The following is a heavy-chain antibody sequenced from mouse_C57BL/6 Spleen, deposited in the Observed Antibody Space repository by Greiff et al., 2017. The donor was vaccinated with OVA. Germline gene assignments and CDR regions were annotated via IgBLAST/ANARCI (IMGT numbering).Heavy chain of an antibody. V-gene: IGHV1-42*01. D-gene: IGHD2-10*02. CDR3: DRWYGNYGRDYEYMDD. J-gene: IGHJ4*01. Sequence: EVQLQQSGPELVKPGASVKISCKASGYSFTGYYMNWVKQSPEQSLEWIGEINPSTGGTTYNQKFKAKATLTVDKSSSTAYMQLKSLTSEDSAVYDCDRWYGNYGRDYEYMDDWGKGTTVTVSS. CDR2: INPSTGGT. CDR1: GYSFTGYY.